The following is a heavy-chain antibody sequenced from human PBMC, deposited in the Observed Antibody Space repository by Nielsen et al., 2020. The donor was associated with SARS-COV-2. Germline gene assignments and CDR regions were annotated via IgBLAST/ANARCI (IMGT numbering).Heavy chain of an antibody. CDR2: ISSSSSYI. J-gene: IGHJ6*02. V-gene: IGHV3-21*01. Sequence: GESLKISCAASGFTFSSYSMNWVRQAPGKGLEWVSSISSSSSYIYYADSVKGRFTISRDNAKNSLYLQMNSLRAEDTAVYYCARDRGIVLMVYAPGSLGMDVWGQGTTVTVSS. CDR1: GFTFSSYS. D-gene: IGHD2-8*01. CDR3: ARDRGIVLMVYAPGSLGMDV.